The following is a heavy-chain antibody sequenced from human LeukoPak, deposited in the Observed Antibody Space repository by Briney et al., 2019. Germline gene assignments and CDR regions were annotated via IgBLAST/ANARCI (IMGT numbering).Heavy chain of an antibody. CDR1: GFTFSTYA. CDR2: IKQDGSEK. D-gene: IGHD1-26*01. V-gene: IGHV3-7*01. CDR3: AREEPVGASDY. Sequence: GGSLRLSCVASGFTFSTYAMAWVRQAPGKGLEWVANIKQDGSEKYYVDSVKGRFTISRDNAKNSLYLQMNSLRAEDTAVYYCAREEPVGASDYWGQGTLVTVSS. J-gene: IGHJ4*02.